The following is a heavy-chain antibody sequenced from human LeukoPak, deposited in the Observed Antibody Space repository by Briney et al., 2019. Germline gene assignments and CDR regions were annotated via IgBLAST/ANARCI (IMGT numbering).Heavy chain of an antibody. CDR1: GFTFSTYA. V-gene: IGHV3-23*01. CDR3: AKGRNGDNVAEASDI. CDR2: ISTSGGRT. J-gene: IGHJ3*02. D-gene: IGHD4-17*01. Sequence: GGSLRLSCAASGFTFSTYAVNWVRQAPGKGPEWVSAISTSGGRTYYADSVKGRFTISRDNSKNTLYLQMNGLRGEDTAVHYCAKGRNGDNVAEASDIWGQGTMVTVSS.